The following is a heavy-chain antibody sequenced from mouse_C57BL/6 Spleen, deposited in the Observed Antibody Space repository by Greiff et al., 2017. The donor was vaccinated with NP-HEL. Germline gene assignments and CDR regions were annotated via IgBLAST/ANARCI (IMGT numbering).Heavy chain of an antibody. Sequence: EVHLVESGGDLVKPGGSLKLSCAASGFTSSSYGMSWVRQTPDKRLEWVATISSGGSYTYYPDSVKGRFTISRDNAKNTLYLQMSSLKSEDTAMYYCARDGSSFAWFAYWGQGTLVTVSA. J-gene: IGHJ3*01. CDR2: ISSGGSYT. V-gene: IGHV5-6*01. CDR1: GFTSSSYG. CDR3: ARDGSSFAWFAY. D-gene: IGHD1-1*01.